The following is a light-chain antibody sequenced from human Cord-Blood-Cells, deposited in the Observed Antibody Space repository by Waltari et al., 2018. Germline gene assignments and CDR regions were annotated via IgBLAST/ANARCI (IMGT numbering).Light chain of an antibody. CDR1: SSDVGGYNY. V-gene: IGLV2-14*01. J-gene: IGLJ2*01. CDR3: SSYTSSSTVV. CDR2: DVR. Sequence: QSALTQPASVSGSPGQSITISCTGTSSDVGGYNYVSWYQQHPGKAPKLMIYDVRNRXXXXXXRXXXXXXXXXXXXXISGLQAEDEADYYCSSYTSSSTVVFGGGTKLTVL.